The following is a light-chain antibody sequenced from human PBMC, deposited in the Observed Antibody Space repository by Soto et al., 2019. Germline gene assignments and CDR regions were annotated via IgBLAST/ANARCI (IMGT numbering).Light chain of an antibody. CDR1: QSLSTDY. J-gene: IGKJ5*01. CDR2: GAS. V-gene: IGKV3-20*01. Sequence: DIVLTQSPGTLSLSPGXRATLSCWASQSLSTDYLAWYQQKPGQPPRLLIYGASSRATGIPDRFSGSGSGTDFTLTISRLEPEDFAVYYCQQYGSSPSTFGQGTRLEIK. CDR3: QQYGSSPST.